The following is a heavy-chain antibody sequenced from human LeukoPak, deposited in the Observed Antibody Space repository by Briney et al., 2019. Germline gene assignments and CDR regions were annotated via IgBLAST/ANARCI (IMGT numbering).Heavy chain of an antibody. D-gene: IGHD1-26*01. V-gene: IGHV3-21*01. CDR3: ARDLSVDGSYPYYFDY. CDR2: ISSSSSYI. J-gene: IGHJ4*02. Sequence: PGGSLRLSCAASGFTFSSYSMNWVRQAPGKGLEWVSSISSSSSYIYYADSVKGRFTNSRDNAKNSLYLQMNSLRAEDTAVYYCARDLSVDGSYPYYFDYWGQGTLVTVSS. CDR1: GFTFSSYS.